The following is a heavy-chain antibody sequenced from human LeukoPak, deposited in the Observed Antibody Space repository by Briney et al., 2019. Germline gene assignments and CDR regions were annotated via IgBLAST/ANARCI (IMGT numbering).Heavy chain of an antibody. CDR2: IIPIFGTA. CDR3: ARPLLTDCSSTSCYGALDY. D-gene: IGHD2-2*01. V-gene: IGHV1-69*01. CDR1: GGTFSSYA. Sequence: ASVTVSCKASGGTFSSYAISWVRQAPGQGLEWMGGIIPIFGTANYAQKFQGRVTITADESTSTAYMELSSLRSEDTAVYYRARPLLTDCSSTSCYGALDYWGQGTLVTVSS. J-gene: IGHJ4*02.